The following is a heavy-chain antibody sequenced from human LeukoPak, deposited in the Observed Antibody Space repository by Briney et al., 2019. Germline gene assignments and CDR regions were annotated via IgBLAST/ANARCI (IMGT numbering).Heavy chain of an antibody. CDR3: ARQVNPSAAGIVY. CDR2: IFSSGST. V-gene: IGHV4-4*09. Sequence: SETLSPTCTVSGGFVTRHYWSWIRQPPGKGLEWIGYIFSSGSTSTTSTSYNPSFQSRVTISDDAPKNQVSLTVNSVTTADTAMYYCARQVNPSAAGIVYWGQETLVTVSS. J-gene: IGHJ4*02. CDR1: GGFVTRHY. D-gene: IGHD6-13*01.